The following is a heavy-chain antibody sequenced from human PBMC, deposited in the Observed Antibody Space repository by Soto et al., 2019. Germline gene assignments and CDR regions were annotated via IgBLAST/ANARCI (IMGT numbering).Heavy chain of an antibody. Sequence: GGSLRLSCAASGFTFSSYGMHWVRQAPGKGLEWVAVISYDGSNKYYADSVKGRFTISRDNSKNTLYLQMNSLRAEDTAVYYCAKCPVAYYYYGMDVRGQGTTVTV. CDR1: GFTFSSYG. D-gene: IGHD2-15*01. J-gene: IGHJ6*02. CDR2: ISYDGSNK. V-gene: IGHV3-30*18. CDR3: AKCPVAYYYYGMDV.